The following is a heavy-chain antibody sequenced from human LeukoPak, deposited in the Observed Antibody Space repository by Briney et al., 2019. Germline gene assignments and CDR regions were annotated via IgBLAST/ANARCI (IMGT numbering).Heavy chain of an antibody. V-gene: IGHV4-34*01. J-gene: IGHJ4*02. CDR1: GGSFSGYY. D-gene: IGHD1-26*01. CDR3: ARAAYYIPIDY. Sequence: SETLSLTCAVYGGSFSGYYWSWIRQPPGKGLEWIGEINHSGSTNYNPSLKRRVTISVDTSKNQFSLKLSSVTAADTAVYYCARAAYYIPIDYWGQGTLVTVSS. CDR2: INHSGST.